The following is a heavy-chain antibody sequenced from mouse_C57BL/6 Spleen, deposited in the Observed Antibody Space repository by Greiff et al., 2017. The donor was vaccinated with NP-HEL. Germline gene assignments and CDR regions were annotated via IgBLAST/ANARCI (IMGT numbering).Heavy chain of an antibody. V-gene: IGHV1-50*01. CDR3: ARIGSYGGFAY. CDR1: GYTFTSYW. CDR2: IDPSDSYT. D-gene: IGHD1-1*01. J-gene: IGHJ3*01. Sequence: QVQLQQPGAELVKPGASVKLSCKASGYTFTSYWMQWVKQRPGQGLEWIGEIDPSDSYTNYNQKFKGKATLTVDTSSSTAYMQLSSLTAEDSAGYYCARIGSYGGFAYWGQGTLVTVSA.